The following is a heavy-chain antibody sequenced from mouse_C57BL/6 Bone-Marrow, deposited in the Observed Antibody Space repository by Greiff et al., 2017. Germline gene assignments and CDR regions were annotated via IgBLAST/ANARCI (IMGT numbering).Heavy chain of an antibody. D-gene: IGHD1-1*01. CDR1: GYTFTGYW. CDR2: ILPGSGST. V-gene: IGHV1-9*01. J-gene: IGHJ3*01. Sequence: VQLVESGAELMKPGASVKLSCKATGYTFTGYWIEWVKQRPGHGLEWIGEILPGSGSTNSNEKFKGKATFTADTSSNTAYMQLSSLTTEDSAIYYCARDYGAAWFAYWGQGTLVTVSA. CDR3: ARDYGAAWFAY.